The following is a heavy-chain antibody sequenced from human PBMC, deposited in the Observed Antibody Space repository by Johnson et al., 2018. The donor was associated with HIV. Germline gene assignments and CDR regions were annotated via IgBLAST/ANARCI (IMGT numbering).Heavy chain of an antibody. V-gene: IGHV3-66*01. J-gene: IGHJ3*02. Sequence: VQLVESGGGLVQPGGSLRLSCAAFGFTVSSNYMSWVRQAPGKGLEWVSVIYSCGSTYYADSVKGRFTISRDNSKNTLYRQMNSLGAEDTAVYYCATSTATDAHEIWGQGTMVTGSS. CDR2: IYSCGST. D-gene: IGHD1-1*01. CDR1: GFTVSSNY. CDR3: ATSTATDAHEI.